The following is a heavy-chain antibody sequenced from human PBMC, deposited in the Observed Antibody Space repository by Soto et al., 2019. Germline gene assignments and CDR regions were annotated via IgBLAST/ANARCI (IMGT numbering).Heavy chain of an antibody. V-gene: IGHV1-18*04. Sequence: QVQLVQSGAEVKKPGASVKVSCKASGYTFTIYGISWVRQAPGQGLEWMGWISGYNGNTVYAQNLQDRVTLTTDASTSSVYMELRSLRSDDTAVYYCAMVDYYDSSGYYGYWGQGTLITVSS. CDR3: AMVDYYDSSGYYGY. D-gene: IGHD3-22*01. CDR2: ISGYNGNT. CDR1: GYTFTIYG. J-gene: IGHJ4*02.